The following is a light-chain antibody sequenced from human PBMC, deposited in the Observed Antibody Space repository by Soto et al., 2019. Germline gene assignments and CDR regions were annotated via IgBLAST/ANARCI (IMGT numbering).Light chain of an antibody. Sequence: EIVMTQSPATLSVSPGESATLSCRASQSVSSDLAWYQQKPGQAPRLLIYYTSTRATGIPDRFSGSGSGTDFTLTISRLEPEDFAVYYCQQYGSSPYTFGQGTKVDIK. CDR1: QSVSSD. CDR3: QQYGSSPYT. J-gene: IGKJ2*01. CDR2: YTS. V-gene: IGKV3-20*01.